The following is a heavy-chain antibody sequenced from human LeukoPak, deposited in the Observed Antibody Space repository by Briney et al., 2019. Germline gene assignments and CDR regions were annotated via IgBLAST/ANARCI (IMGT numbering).Heavy chain of an antibody. CDR2: INQDGSEI. CDR3: AKGSGGSCHDAFDI. D-gene: IGHD2-15*01. J-gene: IGHJ3*02. Sequence: PGGSLSLSCAASGFTFSRFRMGWVRQPPGKGLGWVANINQDGSEIYYVDLVKGRFTVSTDNAKNSLYLQKNSLRAEDTAVYYCAKGSGGSCHDAFDIWGQGTMVTVSS. V-gene: IGHV3-7*03. CDR1: GFTFSRFR.